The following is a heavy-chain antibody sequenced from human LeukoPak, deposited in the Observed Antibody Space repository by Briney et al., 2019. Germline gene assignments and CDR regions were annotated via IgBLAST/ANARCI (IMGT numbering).Heavy chain of an antibody. V-gene: IGHV4-59*12. CDR2: IYRSGST. CDR1: GGSISSYY. D-gene: IGHD1-26*01. J-gene: IGHJ4*02. CDR3: TSNDYYCLDY. Sequence: KPSETLSLTCTVSGGSISSYYWSWIRQPPGKGLEWIGEIYRSGSTNYNPSLKSRVTISVDKSKNQFSLILTSVTAADTAVYYCTSNDYYCLDYWGQGTLVTVSS.